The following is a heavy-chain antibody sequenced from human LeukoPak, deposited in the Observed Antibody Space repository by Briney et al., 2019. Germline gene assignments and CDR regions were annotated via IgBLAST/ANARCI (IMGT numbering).Heavy chain of an antibody. J-gene: IGHJ6*03. Sequence: AGGSLRLSCAASGFTFSSYAMSWVGQARGKGLEWVSAISGSGVSTYYADSVNARFTFSRDNSKNTLYLQMNSLRAEDTAVYYCAKGPTAAADTRYYYYYMDVWGKGTTVTVSS. CDR1: GFTFSSYA. D-gene: IGHD6-13*01. CDR2: ISGSGVST. V-gene: IGHV3-23*01. CDR3: AKGPTAAADTRYYYYYMDV.